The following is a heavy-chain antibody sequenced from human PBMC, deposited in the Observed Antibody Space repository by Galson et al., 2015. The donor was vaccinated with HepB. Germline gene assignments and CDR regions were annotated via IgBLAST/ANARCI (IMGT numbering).Heavy chain of an antibody. CDR3: AKDLTVGIAAAGAPVDDAFDI. J-gene: IGHJ3*02. Sequence: SLRLSCAASGFTFSSYGMHWVRQAPGKGLEWVAVISYDGSNKYYADSVKGRFTISRDNSKNTLYLQMNSLRAEDTAVYYCAKDLTVGIAAAGAPVDDAFDIWGQGTMVTVSS. CDR2: ISYDGSNK. V-gene: IGHV3-30*18. D-gene: IGHD6-13*01. CDR1: GFTFSSYG.